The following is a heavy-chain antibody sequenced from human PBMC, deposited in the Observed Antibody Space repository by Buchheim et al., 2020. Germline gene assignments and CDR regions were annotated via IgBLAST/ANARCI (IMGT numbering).Heavy chain of an antibody. V-gene: IGHV3-23*01. CDR1: GFTFSSYA. CDR3: AKTHGYYDILTGHHAFDI. CDR2: ISGSGGST. Sequence: EVQLLESGGGLVQPGGSLRLSCAASGFTFSSYAMSWVRQAPGKGLEWVSAISGSGGSTYYADSVKGRFTISRANSKNTLYLQMNSLRAEDTAVYYCAKTHGYYDILTGHHAFDIWGQGT. D-gene: IGHD3-9*01. J-gene: IGHJ3*02.